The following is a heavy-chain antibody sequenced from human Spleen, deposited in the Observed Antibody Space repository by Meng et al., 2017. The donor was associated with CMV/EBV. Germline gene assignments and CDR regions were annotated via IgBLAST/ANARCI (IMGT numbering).Heavy chain of an antibody. Sequence: GESLKISCAASGFTFSSYAMSWVRQAPGKGLEWVSAISGSGGSTYYADSVKGRFTISRDNSKNTLYLQMNSLRAEDTAVYYCVRGYSSYWGQGTLVTVSS. D-gene: IGHD5-18*01. CDR2: ISGSGGST. CDR3: VRGYSSY. V-gene: IGHV3-23*01. CDR1: GFTFSSYA. J-gene: IGHJ4*02.